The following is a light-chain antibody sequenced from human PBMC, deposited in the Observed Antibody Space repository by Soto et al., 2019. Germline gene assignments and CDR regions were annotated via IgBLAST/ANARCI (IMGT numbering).Light chain of an antibody. CDR2: TAS. Sequence: DIQVTQSPSSLSASVGDRVTITCRASQNIRTYLNWYQQRPGKPPKLLIHTASTLQSGVPSRFSGSGSGTDFTLTISSLQPEDIATYYCQQYENLPYTFGQGTKLEI. V-gene: IGKV1-39*01. J-gene: IGKJ2*01. CDR1: QNIRTY. CDR3: QQYENLPYT.